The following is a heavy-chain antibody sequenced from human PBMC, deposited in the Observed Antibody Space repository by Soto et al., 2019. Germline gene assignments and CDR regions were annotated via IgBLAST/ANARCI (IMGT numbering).Heavy chain of an antibody. V-gene: IGHV1-18*01. D-gene: IGHD3-22*01. CDR1: GYTFTSYG. CDR2: ISAYNGNT. CDR3: ARTEGYYGMVKAGGAFDI. Sequence: GASVKVSCKASGYTFTSYGISWVRQAPGQGLEWMGWISAYNGNTNYAQKLQGRVTMTTDTSTSTAYMELRSLRSDDTAVYYCARTEGYYGMVKAGGAFDIWGQGTMVTVSS. J-gene: IGHJ3*02.